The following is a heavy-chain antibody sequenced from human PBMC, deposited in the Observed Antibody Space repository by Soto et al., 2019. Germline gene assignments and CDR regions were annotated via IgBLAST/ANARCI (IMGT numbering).Heavy chain of an antibody. Sequence: QLQLQESGSRLVRPSQTLSLTCAVSGGSLSSDGYSWNWIRQPPGKGLEWIGYIYQSGSTSYNPSLKSRVSISIDMSKKQFSRRLTSVTAADAAVYYCARADWNHLLDYWGQGTLISVSS. J-gene: IGHJ4*02. CDR1: GGSLSSDGYS. CDR3: ARADWNHLLDY. D-gene: IGHD1-1*01. CDR2: IYQSGST. V-gene: IGHV4-30-2*01.